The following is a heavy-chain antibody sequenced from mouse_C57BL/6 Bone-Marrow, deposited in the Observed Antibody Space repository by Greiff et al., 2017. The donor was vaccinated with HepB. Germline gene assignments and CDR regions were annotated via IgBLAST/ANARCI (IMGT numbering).Heavy chain of an antibody. CDR2: ISSGSSTT. V-gene: IGHV5-17*01. CDR1: GFTFSDYG. D-gene: IGHD1-1*02. J-gene: IGHJ2*01. CDR3: ARRGNYYGGLDY. Sequence: EVKLVESGGGLVKPGGSLKLSCAASGFTFSDYGMHWVRQAPEKGLEWVAYISSGSSTTYYADTVKGRFTISRNNAKNTQFMQMTSLRSEDTAMYCGARRGNYYGGLDYWGQGTTVTVSS.